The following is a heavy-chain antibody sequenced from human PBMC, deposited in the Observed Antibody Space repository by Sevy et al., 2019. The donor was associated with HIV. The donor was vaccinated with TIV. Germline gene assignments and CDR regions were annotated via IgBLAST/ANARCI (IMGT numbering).Heavy chain of an antibody. J-gene: IGHJ6*02. CDR3: AREGVDFWSGPVDFYYGMDV. CDR1: GFTFNKYL. CDR2: IKHDGSST. D-gene: IGHD3-3*01. Sequence: GGSLRLSCAASGFTFNKYLMHWVRQVPGKGLVWVSQIKHDGSSTTYADSVKGRFTNSRDNAKNTVSLALNSLRVEDTGVYFCAREGVDFWSGPVDFYYGMDVWGQGATVTVSS. V-gene: IGHV3-74*01.